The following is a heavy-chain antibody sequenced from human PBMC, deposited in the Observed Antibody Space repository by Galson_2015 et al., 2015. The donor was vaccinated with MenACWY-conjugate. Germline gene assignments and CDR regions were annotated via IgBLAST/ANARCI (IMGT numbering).Heavy chain of an antibody. V-gene: IGHV5-51*01. J-gene: IGHJ6*02. CDR1: GYSFTNYW. CDR3: ARHPRGGRGMDV. CDR2: IDPHNSNT. Sequence: QSGAEVKKPGESLKISCKGSGYSFTNYWIGWVRQMHGRGLEWMGLIDPHNSNTRYSPSFQGQVTISADESISTAFLQWSSLKASDTAMYYCARHPRGGRGMDVWGRGTTVTVSS. D-gene: IGHD1-26*01.